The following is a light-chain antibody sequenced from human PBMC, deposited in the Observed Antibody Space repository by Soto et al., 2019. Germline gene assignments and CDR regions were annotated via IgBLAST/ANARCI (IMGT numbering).Light chain of an antibody. V-gene: IGLV2-14*03. CDR1: NNDVGYYDR. CDR2: DVT. J-gene: IGLJ2*01. Sequence: QSALTQPASVSGSPGQSITISCSGTNNDVGYYDRVAWYQQHPGTAPKLIIFDVTYRPSGVSPRFSGSKSGNTASLTISGLQAEDEADYYCSSYASTSTRVFGGGTKLTVL. CDR3: SSYASTSTRV.